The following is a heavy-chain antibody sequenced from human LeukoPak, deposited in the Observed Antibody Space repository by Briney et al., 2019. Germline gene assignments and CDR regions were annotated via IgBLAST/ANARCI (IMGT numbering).Heavy chain of an antibody. J-gene: IGHJ4*02. CDR3: ATTMIVVVKERDSDY. D-gene: IGHD3-22*01. CDR1: GFTFSSYE. CDR2: ISSSGSTI. Sequence: LTGGSLRLSCAASGFTFSSYEMNWVRQAPGKGLEWVSYISSSGSTIYYADSVKGRFTISRDNAKNSLYLQMNSLRAEDTAAYYCATTMIVVVKERDSDYWGQGTLVTVSS. V-gene: IGHV3-48*03.